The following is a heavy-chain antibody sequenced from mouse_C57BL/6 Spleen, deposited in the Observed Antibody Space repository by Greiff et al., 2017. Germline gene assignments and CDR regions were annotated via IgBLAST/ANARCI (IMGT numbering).Heavy chain of an antibody. J-gene: IGHJ2*01. D-gene: IGHD1-1*01. Sequence: QVQLKQPGAELVRPGSSVKLSCKASGYTFTSYWMHWVKQRPIQGLEWIGNIDPSDSETHYNQKCKDKATLTLDKSSSTAYMQLSSLTSEDSAVYYCARSEDLLYYYGSSSYYFDYWGQGTTLTVSS. CDR2: IDPSDSET. CDR1: GYTFTSYW. CDR3: ARSEDLLYYYGSSSYYFDY. V-gene: IGHV1-52*01.